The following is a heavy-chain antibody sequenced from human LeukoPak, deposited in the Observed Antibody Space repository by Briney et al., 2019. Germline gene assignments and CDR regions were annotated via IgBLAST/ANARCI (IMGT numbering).Heavy chain of an antibody. J-gene: IGHJ6*03. Sequence: PGGSLRLSCAASGFTFSSYGMHWVRQAPGKGLEWVAVISYDGSNKYYADSVKGQFTISRDNSKNTLYLQMNSLRAEDTAVYYCAKDQWVGAPNSHLGYMDVWGKGTTVTISS. CDR1: GFTFSSYG. V-gene: IGHV3-30*18. CDR2: ISYDGSNK. D-gene: IGHD1-26*01. CDR3: AKDQWVGAPNSHLGYMDV.